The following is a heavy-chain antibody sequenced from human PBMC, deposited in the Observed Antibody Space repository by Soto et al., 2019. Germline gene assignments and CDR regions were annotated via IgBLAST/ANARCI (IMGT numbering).Heavy chain of an antibody. V-gene: IGHV1-18*03. CDR1: GYTFTSYG. CDR3: ARDHRLTYYYGSGSYEWDY. J-gene: IGHJ4*02. D-gene: IGHD3-10*01. Sequence: QVQLVQSGAEVKKPGASVKVSCKASGYTFTSYGISWVRQAPGQGLEWMGWISAYNGNTNYAQKLQGRVTMTTDTSTSPAYMELRSLRSDDMAVYYCARDHRLTYYYGSGSYEWDYWGQGTLVTVSS. CDR2: ISAYNGNT.